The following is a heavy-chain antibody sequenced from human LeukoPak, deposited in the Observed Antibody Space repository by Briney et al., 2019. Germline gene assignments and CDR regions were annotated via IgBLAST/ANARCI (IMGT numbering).Heavy chain of an antibody. Sequence: AVKVSCKASGFTFTSSAMQWVRQARGQRLEWIGWIVVGSGNTNYAQKFQERVTITRDMSTSTAYMELSSLRSEDTAVYYCAADGETTVTTWGQGTLVTVSS. J-gene: IGHJ5*02. D-gene: IGHD4-17*01. CDR3: AADGETTVTT. V-gene: IGHV1-58*02. CDR2: IVVGSGNT. CDR1: GFTFTSSA.